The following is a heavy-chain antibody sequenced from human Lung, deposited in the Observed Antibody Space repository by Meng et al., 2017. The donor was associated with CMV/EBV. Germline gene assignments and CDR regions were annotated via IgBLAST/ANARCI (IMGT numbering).Heavy chain of an antibody. CDR2: MWLDGTER. CDR3: VGHEGGPREGVRLV. J-gene: IGHJ4*02. CDR1: GIIFNTHG. Sequence: GGSLRLXXAASGIIFNTHGIHWLRQAPGKGLEWVAFMWLDGTERYNEKIVKGRFTGSRDKSKNTVFLQLSSLRVEDTAVYYCVGHEGGPREGVRLVWGQGTXVTGYS. V-gene: IGHV3-30*02. D-gene: IGHD3-10*01.